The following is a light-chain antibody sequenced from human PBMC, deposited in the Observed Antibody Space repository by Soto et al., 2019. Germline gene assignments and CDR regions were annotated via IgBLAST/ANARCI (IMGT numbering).Light chain of an antibody. V-gene: IGKV1-8*01. Sequence: AIRMTQSPSSFSASTGDRVTIPCRASQGISSYLAWYQQKPGKAPKLLIYAASTLQSGVPSRFSGSGSGTDFTLTISCLQSEDFATYYCHQYYSYPQYTFGQGTKLEIK. J-gene: IGKJ2*01. CDR3: HQYYSYPQYT. CDR2: AAS. CDR1: QGISSY.